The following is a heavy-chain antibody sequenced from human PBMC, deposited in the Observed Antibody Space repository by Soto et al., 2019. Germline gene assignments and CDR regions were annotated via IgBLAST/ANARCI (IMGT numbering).Heavy chain of an antibody. CDR1: GFTFSSYS. V-gene: IGHV3-21*01. Sequence: GGSLRLSCAASGFTFSSYSMNWVRQAPGKGLEWVSSISSSSSYIYYADSVKGRFTISRDNAKNSLYLQMNSLRAEDTAVYYCARDGSSTGGFDYWGQGTLVTVSS. CDR2: ISSSSSYI. D-gene: IGHD7-27*01. J-gene: IGHJ4*02. CDR3: ARDGSSTGGFDY.